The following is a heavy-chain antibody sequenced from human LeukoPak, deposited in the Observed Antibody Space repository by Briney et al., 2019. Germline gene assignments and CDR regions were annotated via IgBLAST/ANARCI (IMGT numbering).Heavy chain of an antibody. Sequence: KSSETLSLTCTVSGGSISSYYWSWIRQPPGKGLEWIGYIYYSGSTNYNSSLKSRVTISVDTSKNQFSLKLSSVTAADTAVYYCARGAPAASNWFDPWGQGTLVTVSS. CDR1: GGSISSYY. D-gene: IGHD2-2*01. CDR2: IYYSGST. V-gene: IGHV4-59*01. J-gene: IGHJ5*02. CDR3: ARGAPAASNWFDP.